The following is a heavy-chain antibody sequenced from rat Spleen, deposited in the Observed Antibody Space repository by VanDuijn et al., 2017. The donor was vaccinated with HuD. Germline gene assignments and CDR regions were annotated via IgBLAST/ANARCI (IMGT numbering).Heavy chain of an antibody. CDR1: GFSLTSNG. CDR3: ASSTRYYFDGYYPDY. Sequence: QVQLKESGPGLMQPSETLSLTCTVSGFSLTSNGVGWVRQPLGKGLVWMGTIWAVGSTNYNSGVQSRLSITRDTSKSQVFLKMNSLQTEDTAMYFCASSTRYYFDGYYPDYWGQGVMVTVSS. J-gene: IGHJ2*01. CDR2: IWAVGST. D-gene: IGHD1-12*03. V-gene: IGHV2-72*01.